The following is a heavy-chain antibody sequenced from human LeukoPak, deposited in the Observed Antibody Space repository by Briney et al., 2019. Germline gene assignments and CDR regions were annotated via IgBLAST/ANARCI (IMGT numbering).Heavy chain of an antibody. J-gene: IGHJ4*02. CDR1: GGSISSGGYY. V-gene: IGHV4-31*03. CDR3: ARGGSETVTTLSRLFDY. Sequence: PSQTLSLTCTVSGGSISSGGYYWSWIRQHPGKGLEWIGYIYYSGSTYYNPSLKSRVTISVDTSKNQFSLKLSSVTAADTAVYYCARGGSETVTTLSRLFDYWGQGTLVTVSS. D-gene: IGHD4-17*01. CDR2: IYYSGST.